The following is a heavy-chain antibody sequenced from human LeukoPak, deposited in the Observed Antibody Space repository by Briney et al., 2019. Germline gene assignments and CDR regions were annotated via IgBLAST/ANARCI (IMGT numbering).Heavy chain of an antibody. CDR1: GFTFSSYA. D-gene: IGHD3-10*01. J-gene: IGHJ4*02. CDR3: AKDFHYGSGSYLLYYFDY. CDR2: ISGSGGST. Sequence: GGSLRLSCAASGFTFSSYAMSWVRQAPGKGLEWVSAISGSGGSTYYADSVKGRFTISRDNSKNTLYLQMNSLRAEDTAVYYCAKDFHYGSGSYLLYYFDYWGQGTLVTVSS. V-gene: IGHV3-23*01.